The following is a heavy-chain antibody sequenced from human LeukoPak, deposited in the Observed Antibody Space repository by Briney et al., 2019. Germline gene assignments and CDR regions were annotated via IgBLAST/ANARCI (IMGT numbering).Heavy chain of an antibody. D-gene: IGHD3-22*01. Sequence: GGSLRLSCAASGFTVSSNYMSWVRQAPGKGLEWVSVTYSGGSTYYADSVKGRFTISRDNFKNTLYLQMNSLRAEDTAVYYCAKDRYYYDSSGYLQPPEYFQHWGQGTLVTVSS. V-gene: IGHV3-53*01. J-gene: IGHJ1*01. CDR1: GFTVSSNY. CDR3: AKDRYYYDSSGYLQPPEYFQH. CDR2: TYSGGST.